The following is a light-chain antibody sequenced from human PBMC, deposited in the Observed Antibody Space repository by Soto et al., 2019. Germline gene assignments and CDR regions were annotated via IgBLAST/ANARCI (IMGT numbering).Light chain of an antibody. CDR3: QHYNSYSEA. V-gene: IGKV1-5*03. J-gene: IGKJ1*01. CDR1: QSISTW. Sequence: DKQRDQTPPTLAASVRDRVTITCLASQSISTWLAWYQQKPGKAPNLLIYQASRLESGVPSRFSGSGSGTEFTLTISSLQPDDFATYYCQHYNSYSEAFGQGTKVDI. CDR2: QAS.